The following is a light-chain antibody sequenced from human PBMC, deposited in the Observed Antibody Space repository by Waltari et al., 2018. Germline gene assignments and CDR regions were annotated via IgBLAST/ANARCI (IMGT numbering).Light chain of an antibody. Sequence: SYELTQPPSVSVSPGQTASITCSGDQLGSKYASWYQHKAGQSPVLVIYQDTKRPSGIPERFSGSNSGNTATLTISGTQPMDEADYFCQTLDSSSVVFGRGTRLTVL. J-gene: IGLJ2*01. CDR1: QLGSKY. V-gene: IGLV3-1*01. CDR3: QTLDSSSVV. CDR2: QDT.